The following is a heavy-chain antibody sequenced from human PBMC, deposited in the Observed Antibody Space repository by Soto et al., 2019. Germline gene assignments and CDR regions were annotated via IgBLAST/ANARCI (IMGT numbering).Heavy chain of an antibody. J-gene: IGHJ4*02. Sequence: QLQLQESGPGLVKPSETLSLTCTVSGGSISRSSHYWGWIRQPPGKGLEWIGSIYYGGSTYYNPSLKSRVTISVDTSKNQFSLKVTSVTAADTAVYYCVGADSARPFAYWGQGILVTVSS. CDR1: GGSISRSSHY. CDR3: VGADSARPFAY. V-gene: IGHV4-39*01. D-gene: IGHD1-26*01. CDR2: IYYGGST.